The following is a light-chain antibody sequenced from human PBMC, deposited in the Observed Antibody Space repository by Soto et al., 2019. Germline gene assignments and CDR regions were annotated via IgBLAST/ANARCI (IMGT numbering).Light chain of an antibody. CDR3: SSYTSRSTWV. V-gene: IGLV2-14*01. CDR2: KVN. CDR1: NSDVGDYNY. J-gene: IGLJ3*02. Sequence: QSALTQPASVSASPGQAITLSCTGTNSDVGDYNYVSWYQQHPGKAPKLMIFKVNIRPSGVSNRFSGSKSGNTASLTISGLQPEDEADYYCSSYTSRSTWVFGRGTKLTVL.